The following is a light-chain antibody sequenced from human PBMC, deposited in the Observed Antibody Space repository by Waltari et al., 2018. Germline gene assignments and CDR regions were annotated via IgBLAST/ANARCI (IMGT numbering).Light chain of an antibody. Sequence: EIVLTQSPDTLSLSPGERATLSCRASESVTNSLAWYQHIPGQAPRLLIYSASNGATDIPARFSGSGSGTDFTLTIDSLEAEDFAVYYCQQHATWLSFGGGTRVEVK. J-gene: IGKJ4*01. CDR1: ESVTNS. CDR2: SAS. V-gene: IGKV3-11*01. CDR3: QQHATWLS.